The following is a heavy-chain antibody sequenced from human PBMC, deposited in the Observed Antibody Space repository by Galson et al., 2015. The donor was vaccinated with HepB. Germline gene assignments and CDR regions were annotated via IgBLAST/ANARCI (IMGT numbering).Heavy chain of an antibody. J-gene: IGHJ4*02. CDR3: ARVADADYGDHSHFDY. V-gene: IGHV3-11*06. Sequence: SLRLSCAASGLTFSKYWMHWVRQAPGKGLEWLSYISSTGTYTNYADSVKGRFTISRDNAKNSLYLQMNNLRAEDTAVYYCARVADADYGDHSHFDYWGQGTLVTVSS. CDR2: ISSTGTYT. CDR1: GLTFSKYW. D-gene: IGHD4-17*01.